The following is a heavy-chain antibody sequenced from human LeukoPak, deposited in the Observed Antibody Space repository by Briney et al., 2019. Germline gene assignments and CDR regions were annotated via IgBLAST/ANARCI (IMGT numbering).Heavy chain of an antibody. Sequence: GGSLRLSCAASGFDFSTYTTNWVRQAPGKGLEWVSSISSSSSYIYYADSVKGRFTISRDNAKNSMYLQMNSLRAEDTAVYYCTRDPGRCTSTSCYPDYWGQGTLVTVSS. CDR3: TRDPGRCTSTSCYPDY. CDR2: ISSSSSYI. J-gene: IGHJ4*02. CDR1: GFDFSTYT. V-gene: IGHV3-21*01. D-gene: IGHD2-2*01.